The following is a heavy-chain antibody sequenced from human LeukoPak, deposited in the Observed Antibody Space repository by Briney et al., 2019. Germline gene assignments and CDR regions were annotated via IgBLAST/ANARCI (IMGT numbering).Heavy chain of an antibody. V-gene: IGHV1-46*01. D-gene: IGHD4-23*01. Sequence: RRASVKVSCKASGYSFTSHYMHWVRQAPGQGLEWMGVINPRGTATIYAEKFKGRIILTRDMSTTTDYMELSSLKSDETAVYYCARDNSRHERGWWFDPWGQGTLVTVSS. CDR1: GYSFTSHY. CDR2: INPRGTAT. CDR3: ARDNSRHERGWWFDP. J-gene: IGHJ5*02.